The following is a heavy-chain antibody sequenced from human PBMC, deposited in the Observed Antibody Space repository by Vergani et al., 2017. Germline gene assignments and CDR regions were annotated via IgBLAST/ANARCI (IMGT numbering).Heavy chain of an antibody. V-gene: IGHV3-53*02. J-gene: IGHJ5*02. CDR3: ARDRWFDP. CDR1: GFNVSRKY. CDR2: IYIGGST. Sequence: EVQLVETGGGLIQPGGSLRLSCAASGFNVSRKYMSWVRQAPGKGLEWVSVIYIGGSTYYADSVKGRVTISRDKSKNTLYLQMNSLRAEDTAVYYCARDRWFDPWGQGTLVTVSS.